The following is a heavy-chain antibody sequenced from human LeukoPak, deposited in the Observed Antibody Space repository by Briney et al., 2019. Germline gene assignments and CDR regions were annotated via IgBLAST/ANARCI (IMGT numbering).Heavy chain of an antibody. CDR2: ISGSGGST. J-gene: IGHJ4*02. Sequence: GESLKISCAVSGLDFFKYAMSWVRQAPGKGLEWVSAISGSGGSTYYADSVKGRFTISRDNSKNTLYLQMNSLRAEDTAVYYCAKDRDTAMVWGQGTLVTVSS. D-gene: IGHD5-18*01. CDR3: AKDRDTAMV. CDR1: GLDFFKYA. V-gene: IGHV3-23*01.